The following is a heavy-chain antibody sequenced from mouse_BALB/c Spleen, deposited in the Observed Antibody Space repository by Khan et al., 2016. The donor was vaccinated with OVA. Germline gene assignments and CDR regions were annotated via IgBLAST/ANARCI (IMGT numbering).Heavy chain of an antibody. CDR3: PIAGYGAFAF. D-gene: IGHD1-1*01. CDR2: IYPGNNDT. V-gene: IGHV1-5*01. J-gene: IGHJ3*01. CDR1: GYIFTDYL. Sequence: VQLQQSGTVLARPGTSVRMSCTASGYIFTDYLMHWVKQRPGQGLEWIGSIYPGNNDTNYNQKFKDKAKLTSVPSASTAYLDFSSLTNDDSAVFYCPIAGYGAFAFWGQGTLVTVSA.